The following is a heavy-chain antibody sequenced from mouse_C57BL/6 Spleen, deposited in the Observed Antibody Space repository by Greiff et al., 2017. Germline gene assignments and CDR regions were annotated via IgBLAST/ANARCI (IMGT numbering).Heavy chain of an antibody. CDR3: ARGRDYGNYGRFAY. CDR1: GYTFTCYW. Sequence: QVHVQQPGAALVRPGSSVKLSCKASGYTFTCYWLDWVKQRPGQGLEWIGNIYPSDSGTHYTQKFKDRATLTVDQSSSTAYMRLSSLTSVDSAVYYCARGRDYGNYGRFAYWGQGTLVTGSA. D-gene: IGHD2-1*01. CDR2: IYPSDSGT. J-gene: IGHJ3*01. V-gene: IGHV1-61*01.